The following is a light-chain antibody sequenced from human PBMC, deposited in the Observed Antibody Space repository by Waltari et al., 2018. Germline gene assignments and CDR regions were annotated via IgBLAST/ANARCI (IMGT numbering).Light chain of an antibody. CDR3: QQYNSYPFT. J-gene: IGKJ3*01. CDR1: QRLSSY. Sequence: DIQMTQSPSTLSASVGDRVTIICRASQRLSSYLAWYQQKPGKAPKLLIYKTSSLETGVPSSFSGTGSVTEFTLTISSLQPDDIATYYCQQYNSYPFTFGPGTKVDIK. V-gene: IGKV1-5*03. CDR2: KTS.